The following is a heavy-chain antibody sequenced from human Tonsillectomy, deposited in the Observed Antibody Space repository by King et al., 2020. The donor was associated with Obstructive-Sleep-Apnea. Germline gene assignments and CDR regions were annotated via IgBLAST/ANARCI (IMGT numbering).Heavy chain of an antibody. V-gene: IGHV3-73*01. CDR1: GFTFSGSA. CDR2: IRSKANSYAT. Sequence: VQLVESGGGLVQPGGSLKLSCAASGFTFSGSAMHWVRQASGKGLEWVGRIRSKANSYATAYAASVKGRFTISRDDSKNTAYLQMNSLKTEDTAVYYCVGIAVARNQPLLGYYGMDVWGQGTTVTVSS. J-gene: IGHJ6*02. D-gene: IGHD6-19*01. CDR3: VGIAVARNQPLLGYYGMDV.